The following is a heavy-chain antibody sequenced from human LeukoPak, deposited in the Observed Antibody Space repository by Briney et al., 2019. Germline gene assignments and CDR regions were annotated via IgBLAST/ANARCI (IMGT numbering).Heavy chain of an antibody. V-gene: IGHV3-7*01. J-gene: IGHJ4*02. Sequence: GGSLRLSCAASGFTFRNYWMSWVRQAPGKGLEWVANIKEDGSEKHYVDSVKGRFTISRDNAKDSLYLQSLYLQMNSLRAEDTAVYYCARAHYSSFDYWGQGTLVTVSS. D-gene: IGHD6-13*01. CDR2: IKEDGSEK. CDR3: ARAHYSSFDY. CDR1: GFTFRNYW.